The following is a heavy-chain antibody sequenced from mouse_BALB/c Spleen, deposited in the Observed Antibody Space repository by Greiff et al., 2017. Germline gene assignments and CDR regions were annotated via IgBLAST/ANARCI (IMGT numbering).Heavy chain of an antibody. V-gene: IGHV5-17*02. CDR3: ARLDYFDY. Sequence: EVQLVESGGGLVQPGGSRKLSCAASGFTFSSFGMHWVRQAPEKGLEWVAYISSGSSTIYYADTVKGRFTISRDNPKNTLFLQRTSLRSEDTAMYYCARLDYFDYWGQGTTLTVSS. CDR2: ISSGSSTI. J-gene: IGHJ2*01. CDR1: GFTFSSFG.